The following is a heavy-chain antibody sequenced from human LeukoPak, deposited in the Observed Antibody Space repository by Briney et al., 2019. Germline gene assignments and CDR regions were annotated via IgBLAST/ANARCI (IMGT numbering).Heavy chain of an antibody. V-gene: IGHV3-53*01. CDR3: AERGITMIGGV. J-gene: IGHJ6*04. Sequence: GGSLRLSCAASGFTVSSNYMNWVRQAPGKGLEWVSVIYSGGSTYYSDSVKGRFTISRDNAKNSLYLQMNSVRAEDTAVYYCAERGITMIGGVWGKGTTVTISS. CDR1: GFTVSSNY. D-gene: IGHD3-10*02. CDR2: IYSGGST.